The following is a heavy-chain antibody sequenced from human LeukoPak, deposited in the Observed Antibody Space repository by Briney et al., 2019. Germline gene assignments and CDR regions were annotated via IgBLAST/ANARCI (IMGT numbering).Heavy chain of an antibody. J-gene: IGHJ5*02. V-gene: IGHV4-30-4*01. CDR1: GGSISSGDYY. CDR2: MYYSGST. D-gene: IGHD3-22*01. Sequence: SEPLSLTCTVSGGSISSGDYYWRWIRQPPGKGLEWIAYMYYSGSTYYNPSLKSRVTMSADTSKNQLSLKLSSVTAADTAVYYRTRPYYYDSRIDPWGQGILVTVSS. CDR3: TRPYYYDSRIDP.